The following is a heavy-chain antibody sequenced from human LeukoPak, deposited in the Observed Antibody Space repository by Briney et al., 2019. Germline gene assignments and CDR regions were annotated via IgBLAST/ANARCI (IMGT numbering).Heavy chain of an antibody. CDR1: GFTFSSYA. V-gene: IGHV3-30*04. CDR3: ARTRQRILSPLDY. D-gene: IGHD3-3*01. J-gene: IGHJ4*02. CDR2: ISYDGSNK. Sequence: PGGSLRLSCAASGFTFSSYAMSWVRQAPGKGLEWVAVISYDGSNKYYADSVKGRFTISRDNSKNTLYLQMNSLRAEDTAVYYCARTRQRILSPLDYWGQGTLVTVSS.